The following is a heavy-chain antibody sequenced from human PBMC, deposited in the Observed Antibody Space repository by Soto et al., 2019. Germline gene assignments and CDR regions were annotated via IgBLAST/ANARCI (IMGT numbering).Heavy chain of an antibody. D-gene: IGHD3-10*01. CDR2: IYYSGST. CDR3: DRTGKTYYGSGSYGSDAFDI. J-gene: IGHJ3*02. Sequence: PSETLSLTCTVSGGSISSYYWSWIRQPPGKGLEWIGYIYYSGSTNYNPSLKSRVTISVDTSKNQFSLKLSSVTAADTAVYYCDRTGKTYYGSGSYGSDAFDIWGQGTMVTVSS. CDR1: GGSISSYY. V-gene: IGHV4-59*08.